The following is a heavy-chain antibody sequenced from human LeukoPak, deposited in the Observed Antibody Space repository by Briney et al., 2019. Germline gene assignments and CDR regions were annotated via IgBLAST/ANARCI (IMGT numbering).Heavy chain of an antibody. CDR1: GGSISSGGYY. D-gene: IGHD3-16*01. CDR3: ARSFGHFDY. J-gene: IGHJ4*02. Sequence: PSETLSLTCTVSGGSISSGGYYWSWIRQPPGKGLEWIGYIYHSGSTYYNPSLKSRVTISVDRSKNQFSLKLSSVTAADTAVYYCARSFGHFDYWGQGTLVTVSS. V-gene: IGHV4-30-2*01. CDR2: IYHSGST.